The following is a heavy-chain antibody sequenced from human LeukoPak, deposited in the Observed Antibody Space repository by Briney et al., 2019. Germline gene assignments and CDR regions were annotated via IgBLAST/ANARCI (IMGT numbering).Heavy chain of an antibody. CDR2: IYHSGST. J-gene: IGHJ4*02. D-gene: IGHD5-12*01. Sequence: SETLSPTCAVSGGSISSGGYSWSWIRQPPGKGLEWIGYIYHSGSTYYNPSLKSRVTISVDRSKNQFSLKLSSVTAADTAVYYCARVGGGYSIDYWGQGTLVTVSS. V-gene: IGHV4-30-2*01. CDR1: GGSISSGGYS. CDR3: ARVGGGYSIDY.